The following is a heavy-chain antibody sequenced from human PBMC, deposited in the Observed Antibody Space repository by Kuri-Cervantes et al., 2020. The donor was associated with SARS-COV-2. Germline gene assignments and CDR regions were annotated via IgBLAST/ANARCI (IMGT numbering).Heavy chain of an antibody. J-gene: IGHJ4*02. CDR1: GFTVSSNY. Sequence: GGSLRLSCAASGFTVSSNYMSWVRQAPGKGLEWVGRIKSKTDGGTTDYAAPVKGRFTISRDDSKNTLYLQMNSLKTEDTAVYYCTRHDFWSAYYFDYWGQGTLVTVSS. V-gene: IGHV3-15*01. CDR2: IKSKTDGGTT. D-gene: IGHD3-3*01. CDR3: TRHDFWSAYYFDY.